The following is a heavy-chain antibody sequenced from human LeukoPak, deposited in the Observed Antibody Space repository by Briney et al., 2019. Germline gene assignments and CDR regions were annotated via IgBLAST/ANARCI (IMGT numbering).Heavy chain of an antibody. V-gene: IGHV1-18*01. CDR2: ISAYNGNT. Sequence: ASVKVSCKASGYTFTSYGISWVRQAPGQGLEWMGWISAYNGNTNYAQKLQGRVTMTTDTSTSTAYMELRSLRSDDTAVYYCARIYYDFWSGSWDYWGQGTLVTVSS. CDR1: GYTFTSYG. CDR3: ARIYYDFWSGSWDY. D-gene: IGHD3-3*01. J-gene: IGHJ4*02.